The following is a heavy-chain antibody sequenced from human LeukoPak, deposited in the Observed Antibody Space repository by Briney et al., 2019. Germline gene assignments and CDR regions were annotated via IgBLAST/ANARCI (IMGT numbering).Heavy chain of an antibody. D-gene: IGHD4-11*01. CDR3: ARSKRFDP. CDR2: IYYSGST. V-gene: IGHV4-61*01. J-gene: IGHJ5*02. Sequence: SETLSLTCTVSGGSISSSSYYWSWIRQPPGKGLEWIGYIYYSGSTNYNPSLKSRVTISVDTSKNQFSLKLSSVTAADTAVYYCARSKRFDPWGQGTLVTVSS. CDR1: GGSISSSSYY.